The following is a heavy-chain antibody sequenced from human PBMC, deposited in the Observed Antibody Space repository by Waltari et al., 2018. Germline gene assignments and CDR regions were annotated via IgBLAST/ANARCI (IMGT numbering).Heavy chain of an antibody. CDR1: GGSFSGYY. V-gene: IGHV4-34*01. CDR3: ARGGRDGYNWRYYYYYGMDV. D-gene: IGHD5-12*01. Sequence: QVQLQQWGAGLLKPSETLSPTCAVYGGSFSGYYWSWIRQPPGKGLEWIGEINHSGSTNYNPSLKSRVTISVDTSKNQFSLKLSSVTAADTAVYYCARGGRDGYNWRYYYYYGMDVWGQGP. CDR2: INHSGST. J-gene: IGHJ6*02.